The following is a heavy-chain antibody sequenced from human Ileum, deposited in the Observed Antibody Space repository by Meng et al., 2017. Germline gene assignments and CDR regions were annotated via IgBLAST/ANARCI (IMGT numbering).Heavy chain of an antibody. D-gene: IGHD3-22*01. V-gene: IGHV3-7*01. Sequence: GESLKISCAASGFIFSNYWMSWVRQAPGKGLEWVAIIKEDGSAIYYVDSVKGRFTISRDNAKNSLYLQMNSLRAEDTAVYYCVRDFDNYDRSGYSDWFDPWGPGTLVTVSS. CDR1: GFIFSNYW. CDR3: VRDFDNYDRSGYSDWFDP. J-gene: IGHJ5*02. CDR2: IKEDGSAI.